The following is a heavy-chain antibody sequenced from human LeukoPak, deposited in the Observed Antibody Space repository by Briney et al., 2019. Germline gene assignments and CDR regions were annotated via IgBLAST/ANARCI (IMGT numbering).Heavy chain of an antibody. CDR1: GFTFSRCA. J-gene: IGHJ4*02. Sequence: GGSLRISCAASGFTFSRCAMTWLRQAPGQGLDWVSTITAGTTHIYYADSVKGRFTTSRDDAKTSLYLQLSSLRTEDTAVYYCARDGSGWSRDYWGQGTLVTVSS. CDR2: ITAGTTHI. CDR3: ARDGSGWSRDY. D-gene: IGHD6-13*01. V-gene: IGHV3-21*01.